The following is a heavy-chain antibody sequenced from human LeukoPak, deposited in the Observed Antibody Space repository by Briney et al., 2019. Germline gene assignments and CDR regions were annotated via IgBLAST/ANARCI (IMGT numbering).Heavy chain of an antibody. V-gene: IGHV3-9*01. J-gene: IGHJ6*03. CDR1: GFTFDDYA. CDR2: INWNSDSI. CDR3: ARSPADCTNGVCYIYYYYYYMDV. D-gene: IGHD2-8*01. Sequence: GGSLRLSCAVSGFTFDDYAMHWVRQVPGKGLEWVSGINWNSDSIGYVDSVKGRFTISRDNAKNSLYLQMNSRRAEDTAVYYCARSPADCTNGVCYIYYYYYYMDVWGKGTTVTVSS.